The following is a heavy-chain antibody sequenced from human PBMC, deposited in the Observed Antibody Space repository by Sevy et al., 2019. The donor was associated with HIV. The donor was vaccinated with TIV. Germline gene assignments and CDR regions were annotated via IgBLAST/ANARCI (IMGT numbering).Heavy chain of an antibody. CDR1: GGSISSSSYY. CDR2: IYYSGST. D-gene: IGHD6-6*01. CDR3: ASERGGSIAARLDY. V-gene: IGHV4-39*01. J-gene: IGHJ4*02. Sequence: SETLSLTCTFSGGSISSSSYYWGWIRQPPGKGLEWIGNIYYSGSTYYNPSLKSRVTISVDTSKNLFSLKLSSVTAADTAVYYCASERGGSIAARLDYWGQGTLVTVSS.